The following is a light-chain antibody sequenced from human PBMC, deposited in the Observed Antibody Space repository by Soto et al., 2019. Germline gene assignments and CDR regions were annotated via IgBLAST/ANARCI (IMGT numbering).Light chain of an antibody. CDR1: TSNIGAGYD. CDR3: ISYKTDDTFV. J-gene: IGLJ1*01. V-gene: IGLV1-40*01. Sequence: QSVLTQPPSVSGAPGQRVTISCTGSTSNIGAGYDVHWYQQVPGTTPKLLIYANNNRPSGVPDRFSGSKSGTSASLVITGLQAEDEAEYFCISYKTDDTFVFGTGTKLTVL. CDR2: ANN.